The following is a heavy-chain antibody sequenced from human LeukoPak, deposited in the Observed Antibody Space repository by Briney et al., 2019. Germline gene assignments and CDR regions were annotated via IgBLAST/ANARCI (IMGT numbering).Heavy chain of an antibody. J-gene: IGHJ4*02. CDR2: ISWDGGST. V-gene: IGHV3-48*04. D-gene: IGHD3-22*01. CDR1: GFIFSTYS. Sequence: GGSLRLSCAASGFIFSTYSMNWVRQAPGKGLEWVSFISWDGGSTYYADSVKGRFTISRDNAKNSLYLQMNSLRAEDTAVYYCARAGKRITMIVVVNNGYYFDYWGQGTLVTVSS. CDR3: ARAGKRITMIVVVNNGYYFDY.